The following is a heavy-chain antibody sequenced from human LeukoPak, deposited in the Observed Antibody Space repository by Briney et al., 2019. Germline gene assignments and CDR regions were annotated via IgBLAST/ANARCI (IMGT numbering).Heavy chain of an antibody. J-gene: IGHJ4*02. Sequence: GEALKISCKGSGYSFTSYWSGWGRQVAGKGVEWRGIIYPGDSDTGYSASFEGQVTSSADKSIGSGYLQWSSLKASATPMYYCALAYGGNSPFGYYFAYCGQGTLVTVSS. CDR2: IYPGDSDT. CDR1: GYSFTSYW. V-gene: IGHV5-51*01. D-gene: IGHD4-23*01. CDR3: ALAYGGNSPFGYYFAY.